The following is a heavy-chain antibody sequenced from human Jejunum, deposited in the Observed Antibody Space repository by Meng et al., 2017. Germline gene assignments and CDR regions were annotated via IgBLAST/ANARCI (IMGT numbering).Heavy chain of an antibody. CDR3: TRDLANNKNGDY. V-gene: IGHV1-2*02. D-gene: IGHD1/OR15-1a*01. CDR2: INPNNGDT. J-gene: IGHJ4*02. Sequence: ASVKVSRKTSGYSFTAYYIHWVRQAPGQGLEWMGWINPNNGDTNYAERLQGRVTVTRDTSISTTYMEMSRLTSDDTAVYYCTRDLANNKNGDYWGQGTPVTVSS. CDR1: GYSFTAYY.